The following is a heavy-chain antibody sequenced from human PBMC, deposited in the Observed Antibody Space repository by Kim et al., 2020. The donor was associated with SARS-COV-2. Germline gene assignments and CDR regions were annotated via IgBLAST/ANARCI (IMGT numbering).Heavy chain of an antibody. V-gene: IGHV4-39*07. CDR2: IYYTGST. CDR3: ARGSGYYYGDFDY. CDR1: GASISSSSYY. Sequence: SETLSLTCTVSGASISSSSYYWGWIRQPPGEGLEWIGSIYYTGSTYYNSSLKSRVTISVDTSKNQFSLKLSSVTAADTAVYYCARGSGYYYGDFDYWGQGTLFTVSS. J-gene: IGHJ4*02. D-gene: IGHD3-22*01.